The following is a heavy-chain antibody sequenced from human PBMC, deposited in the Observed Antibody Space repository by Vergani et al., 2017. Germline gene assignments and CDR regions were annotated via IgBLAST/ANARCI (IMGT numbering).Heavy chain of an antibody. Sequence: QVQLVQSGAEVKKPGSSVKVSCKASGGTFSSYAISWVRQAPGQGLEWMGRIIPIFGTANYAQKFQGRVTITADESTSTAYMERSSLRSEDTAVYYCAGERGYCSGGSCYSGYYYYYGMDVWGQGTTVTVSS. V-gene: IGHV1-69*13. D-gene: IGHD2-15*01. CDR3: AGERGYCSGGSCYSGYYYYYGMDV. J-gene: IGHJ6*02. CDR2: IIPIFGTA. CDR1: GGTFSSYA.